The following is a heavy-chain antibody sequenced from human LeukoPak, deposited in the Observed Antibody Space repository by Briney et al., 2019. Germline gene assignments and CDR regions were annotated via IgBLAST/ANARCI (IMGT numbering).Heavy chain of an antibody. CDR1: GYTFISYW. Sequence: GESLKISCKVSGYTFISYWIGWVRQMPGRGLEWMGIINPGDSDTRYSPSFQGQVTISVDKSISTAYLQWSSLKASDTAMYYCARGEVYFGYWGQGTLVTVSS. CDR3: ARGEVYFGY. J-gene: IGHJ4*02. V-gene: IGHV5-51*01. CDR2: INPGDSDT.